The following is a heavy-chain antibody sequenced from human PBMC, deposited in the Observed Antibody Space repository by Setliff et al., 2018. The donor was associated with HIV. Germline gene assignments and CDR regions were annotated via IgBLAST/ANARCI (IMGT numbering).Heavy chain of an antibody. CDR1: GFTFDDHA. D-gene: IGHD2-21*02. CDR2: INWNSGTI. V-gene: IGHV3-9*01. J-gene: IGHJ4*02. Sequence: GGSLRLSCAASGFTFDDHAMHWGRQAPGKGLEWVSGINWNSGTIAYADFVKGRFTISRDNTRNTLFLQMNSLRVEDTAVYYCARSRPLTGVTPDYWGQGTLVTVSS. CDR3: ARSRPLTGVTPDY.